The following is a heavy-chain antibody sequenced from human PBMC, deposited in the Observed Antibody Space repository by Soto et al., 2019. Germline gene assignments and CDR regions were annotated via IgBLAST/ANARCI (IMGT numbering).Heavy chain of an antibody. D-gene: IGHD3-10*01. CDR1: GGSISSYY. CDR3: ARDGGWFGEFAGWFDP. V-gene: IGHV4-59*01. CDR2: IYYSGST. Sequence: SETLSLTCTVSGGSISSYYWSWIRQPPGKGLEWIGYIYYSGSTNYNPSLKSRVTISVDTSKNQFSLKLSSVTAADTAVYYCARDGGWFGEFAGWFDPWGQGTQVTVSS. J-gene: IGHJ5*02.